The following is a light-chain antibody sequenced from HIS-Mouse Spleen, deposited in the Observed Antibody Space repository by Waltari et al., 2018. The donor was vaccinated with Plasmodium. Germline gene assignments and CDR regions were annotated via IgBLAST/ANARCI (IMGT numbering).Light chain of an antibody. Sequence: EIVMTQSPATLSVSPGERATLSCRASQRVSSNLAGYQQNPGQAPRLLSYGASTRATGIPARFSGSGSGTEFTLTISSLQSEDFAVYYCQQYNNWSFTFGPGTKVDIK. V-gene: IGKV3-15*01. CDR3: QQYNNWSFT. J-gene: IGKJ3*01. CDR2: GAS. CDR1: QRVSSN.